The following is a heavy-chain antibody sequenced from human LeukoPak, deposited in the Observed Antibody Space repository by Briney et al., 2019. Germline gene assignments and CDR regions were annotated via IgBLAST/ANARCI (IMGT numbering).Heavy chain of an antibody. CDR1: GFTVSSNY. V-gene: IGHV3-53*01. J-gene: IGHJ6*02. D-gene: IGHD3-9*01. CDR3: AKGAPLRYFDWLSDSGRYYYYGMDV. Sequence: GGSLRLSCAASGFTVSSNYMSWVRQAPGKGLEWVSVIYSGGSTYYADSVEGRFTISRDNSKNTLYLQMNSLRAEDTAVYYCAKGAPLRYFDWLSDSGRYYYYGMDVWGQGTTVTVSS. CDR2: IYSGGST.